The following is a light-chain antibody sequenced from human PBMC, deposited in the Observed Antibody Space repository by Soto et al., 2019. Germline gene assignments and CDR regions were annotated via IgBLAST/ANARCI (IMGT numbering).Light chain of an antibody. CDR1: QSVRSS. CDR2: GAS. Sequence: EIVLTHSPATLSLSPGEIATLSCRASQSVRSSLVWYQQQPGQAPRLLIHGASTRATGFPGRFSGSGSGTDFTLTISSLQSEDFAVYYCQQYNNWPWTFGQGTKVDIK. V-gene: IGKV3-15*01. CDR3: QQYNNWPWT. J-gene: IGKJ1*01.